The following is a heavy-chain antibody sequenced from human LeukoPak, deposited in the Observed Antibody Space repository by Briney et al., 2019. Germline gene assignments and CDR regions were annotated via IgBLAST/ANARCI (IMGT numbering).Heavy chain of an antibody. CDR3: ARLGGSGSYSYYYYYYYMDV. J-gene: IGHJ6*03. V-gene: IGHV4-39*01. CDR2: IYYSGST. CDR1: GGSISSSSYY. D-gene: IGHD3-10*01. Sequence: PSETLSLTCTVSGGSISSSSYYWGWIRQPPGKGLEWIGSIYYSGSTYYNPSLESRVTISVDTSKNQFSLKLSSVTAADTAVYYCARLGGSGSYSYYYYYYYMDVWGKGTTVTVSS.